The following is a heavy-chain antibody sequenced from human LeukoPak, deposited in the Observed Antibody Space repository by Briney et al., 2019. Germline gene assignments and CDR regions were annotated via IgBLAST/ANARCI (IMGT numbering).Heavy chain of an antibody. CDR2: ISSSSSTI. D-gene: IGHD2-21*01. J-gene: IGHJ4*02. CDR1: GFTFSSYS. V-gene: IGHV3-48*01. CDR3: ARDGGDDLN. Sequence: PGGSLRLSCAASGFTFSSYSMNWVRQAPGKGLEWVSYISSSSSTIYYADSVKSRFTISRDNAKNSLYLQMNSLRAEDTAVYYCARDGGDDLNWGQGTLVTVSS.